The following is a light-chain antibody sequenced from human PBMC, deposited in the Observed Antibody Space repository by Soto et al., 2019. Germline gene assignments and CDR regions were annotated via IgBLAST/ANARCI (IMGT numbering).Light chain of an antibody. Sequence: ELVLTQSPGTLSLSPGERATLSCRASQSVRDTWLAWYQQKPGQAPSLLIYVASNRPDGIPDKFSGRGSGIDFSLTISRLGPEDFVVYYCQQYQSAPYNFGQGTKLEIK. V-gene: IGKV3-20*01. CDR2: VAS. CDR3: QQYQSAPYN. J-gene: IGKJ2*01. CDR1: QSVRDTW.